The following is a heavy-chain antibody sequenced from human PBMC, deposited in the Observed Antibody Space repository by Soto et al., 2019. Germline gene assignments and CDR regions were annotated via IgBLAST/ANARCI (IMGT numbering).Heavy chain of an antibody. CDR1: GYTFTSYG. CDR2: ISAYNGNT. D-gene: IGHD6-13*01. V-gene: IGHV1-18*01. Sequence: ASVKVSCKASGYTFTSYGMSWVRXXPGQGLEXXGWISAYNGNTNSAQEFQGRVTMTRDTSTXTVYLELSSLRSEDTAVYYCVRDGGSSWSPVDYWAQSTLVTVS. J-gene: IGHJ4*02. CDR3: VRDGGSSWSPVDY.